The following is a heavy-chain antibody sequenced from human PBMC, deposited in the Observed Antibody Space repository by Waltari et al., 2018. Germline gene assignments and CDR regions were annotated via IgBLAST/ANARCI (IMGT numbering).Heavy chain of an antibody. V-gene: IGHV3-15*01. Sequence: EVQLVESGGGLVNPGGSLRLSCAASGFTFCNTGGAWGRQAPGKGLEWIARIKTQSDGGGATYYAAPVTGRFTVSRDDSNNMLYLQMSSLKTEDTAMYYCTTDQGDSYTFYSFDYWGQGTLVTVSS. CDR3: TTDQGDSYTFYSFDY. CDR2: IKTQSDGGGAT. CDR1: GFTFCNTG. J-gene: IGHJ4*02. D-gene: IGHD3-16*02.